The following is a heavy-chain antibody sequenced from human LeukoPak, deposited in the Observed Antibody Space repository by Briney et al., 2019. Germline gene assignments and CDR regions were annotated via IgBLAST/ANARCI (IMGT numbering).Heavy chain of an antibody. CDR3: ARVWKDYGEMNAFDI. CDR1: GYTFTGYY. D-gene: IGHD4-17*01. V-gene: IGHV1-2*02. Sequence: GASVKVSCKASGYTFTGYYMHWVRQAPGQGLEWMGWINPNSGGTNYAQKFRGRVTMTRDTSISTAYMELSRLRSDDTAVYYCARVWKDYGEMNAFDIWGQGTMVTVSS. J-gene: IGHJ3*02. CDR2: INPNSGGT.